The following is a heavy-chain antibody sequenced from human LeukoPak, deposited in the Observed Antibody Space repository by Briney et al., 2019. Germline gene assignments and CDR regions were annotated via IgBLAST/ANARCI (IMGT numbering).Heavy chain of an antibody. CDR2: IRYDGKNQ. Sequence: PGGSLRLSCVASGFTFSTYGMHWVRQAPGKGLEWVALIRYDGKNQYYADSVKGRFIISRDNSKPTLYLQLNSLKTEDTAVYYCAKVGSGWYDIDYWGQGTLVTVSS. CDR1: GFTFSTYG. V-gene: IGHV3-30*02. CDR3: AKVGSGWYDIDY. D-gene: IGHD6-19*01. J-gene: IGHJ4*02.